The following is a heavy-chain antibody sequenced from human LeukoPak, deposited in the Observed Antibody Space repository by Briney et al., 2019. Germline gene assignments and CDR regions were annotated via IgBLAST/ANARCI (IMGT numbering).Heavy chain of an antibody. CDR3: ARRYSSYEIDY. CDR2: SYYSGST. Sequence: PSETLSLTCTVSGGSISSSGYYWGWIRQPPGKGLEWIGNSYYSGSTYYNPSLKSRVTISVDTSKNQFSLKLTSVTAADTAVYYCARRYSSYEIDYWGQGTLVTVSS. CDR1: GGSISSSGYY. J-gene: IGHJ4*02. D-gene: IGHD6-13*01. V-gene: IGHV4-39*01.